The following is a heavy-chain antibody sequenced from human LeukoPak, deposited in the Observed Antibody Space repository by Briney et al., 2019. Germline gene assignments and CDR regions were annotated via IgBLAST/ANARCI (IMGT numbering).Heavy chain of an antibody. CDR3: ARRRTMVRGVQYYYYMDV. CDR1: GYRFTSYW. V-gene: IGHV5-51*01. Sequence: GESLKISCKGSGYRFTSYWIGWVRQMPGKGLEWMGIIYPGDSDTRYSPSFQGQVTISADKSISTAYLQWSSLKASDTAMYYCARRRTMVRGVQYYYYMDVWGKGTTVTVSS. J-gene: IGHJ6*03. D-gene: IGHD3-10*01. CDR2: IYPGDSDT.